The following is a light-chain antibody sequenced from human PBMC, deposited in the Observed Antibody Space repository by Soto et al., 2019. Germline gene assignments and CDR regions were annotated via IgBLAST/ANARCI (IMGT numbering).Light chain of an antibody. CDR3: LQDFNYPWT. J-gene: IGKJ1*01. Sequence: DIQMTQSPSTLSASVGDRVTITCRASQSISSWLAWYQQKPGKAPKLLIYDASSLKSGVPSRFSGGGSGTDFTLTISSLQPEDFATYYCLQDFNYPWTFGQGTKVDIK. CDR2: DAS. V-gene: IGKV1-5*01. CDR1: QSISSW.